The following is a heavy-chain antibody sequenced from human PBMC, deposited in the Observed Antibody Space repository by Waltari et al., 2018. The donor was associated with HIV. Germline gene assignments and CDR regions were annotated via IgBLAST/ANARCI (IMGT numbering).Heavy chain of an antibody. CDR2: INHSGST. CDR3: ARGPNLNIYDFWSGYNPAFDY. J-gene: IGHJ4*02. CDR1: GGSFLGYY. Sequence: QVQLQQWGAGLLKPSETLSLTCAVYGGSFLGYYWSWIRQPPGKGLEWIGEINHSGSTNYNPSLKSRVTISVDTSKNQFSLKLSSVTAADTAVYYCARGPNLNIYDFWSGYNPAFDYWGQGTLVTVSS. V-gene: IGHV4-34*01. D-gene: IGHD3-3*01.